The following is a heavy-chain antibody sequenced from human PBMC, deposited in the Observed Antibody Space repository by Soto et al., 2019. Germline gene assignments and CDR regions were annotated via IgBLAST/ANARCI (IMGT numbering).Heavy chain of an antibody. V-gene: IGHV3-30-3*01. J-gene: IGHJ4*02. CDR1: GFTFSSYA. Sequence: GGSLRLSCAVSGFTFSSYAMHWVRQAAGKGLEWVAVISYDGSNKYYADSVKGRFTISRDNSKNTLYLQMNSLRAEDTAVYYCARGLVGYDSSGSIDYWGQGTLVTVSS. CDR3: ARGLVGYDSSGSIDY. D-gene: IGHD3-22*01. CDR2: ISYDGSNK.